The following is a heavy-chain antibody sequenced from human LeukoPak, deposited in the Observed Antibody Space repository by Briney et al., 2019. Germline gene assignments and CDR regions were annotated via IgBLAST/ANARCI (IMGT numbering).Heavy chain of an antibody. Sequence: GGSLRLSCAASGFTFDDYGMSWVRQAPGKGLEWVSGINWNGGSTGYADSVKGRFTISRDNAKNSLYLQMNSLRAEDTALYYCARGQRRILAGFPDYWGQGTLVTVSS. CDR2: INWNGGST. CDR3: ARGQRRILAGFPDY. CDR1: GFTFDDYG. J-gene: IGHJ4*02. D-gene: IGHD3-9*01. V-gene: IGHV3-20*04.